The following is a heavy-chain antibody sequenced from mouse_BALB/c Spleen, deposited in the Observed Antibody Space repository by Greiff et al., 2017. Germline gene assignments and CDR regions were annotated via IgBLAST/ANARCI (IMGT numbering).Heavy chain of an antibody. CDR2: INPYNDGT. V-gene: IGHV1-14*01. CDR1: GYTFTSYV. Sequence: EVQRVESGPELVKPGASVKMSCKASGYTFTSYVMHWVKQKPGQGLEWIGYINPYNDGTKYNEKFKGKATLTSDKSSSTAYMELSSLTSEDSAVYYCARYRYDMDYFDYWGQGTTLTVSS. J-gene: IGHJ2*01. CDR3: ARYRYDMDYFDY. D-gene: IGHD2-14*01.